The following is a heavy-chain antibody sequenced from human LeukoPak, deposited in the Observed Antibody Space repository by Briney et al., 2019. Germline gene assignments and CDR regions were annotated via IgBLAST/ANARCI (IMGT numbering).Heavy chain of an antibody. CDR2: IYYGGGT. J-gene: IGHJ3*02. CDR1: GGSISSYY. Sequence: PSETLSLTCTVSGGSISSYYWSWIRQPPGKGLEWIGYIYYGGGTNYNPSLKSRVTISVDTSKNQFSLKLSSVTAADTAVYYCARENKDAFDIWGQGTMVTVSS. CDR3: ARENKDAFDI. D-gene: IGHD1/OR15-1a*01. V-gene: IGHV4-59*01.